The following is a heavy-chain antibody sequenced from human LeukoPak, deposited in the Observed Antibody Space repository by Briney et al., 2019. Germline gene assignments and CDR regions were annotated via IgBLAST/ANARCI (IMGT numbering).Heavy chain of an antibody. CDR1: GDSISSYY. J-gene: IGHJ5*02. V-gene: IGHV4-59*01. D-gene: IGHD3-10*01. Sequence: SETLSLTCTVSGDSISSYYWSWIRQPPGKGLEWIGYVYYSGRTNYNPSLKSRVTISVDTSKNQFSLKLSSVTAADTAVYYCARRFLYGSGSYYRVRSGLRTVSGIDPWGQGTLVTVSS. CDR3: ARRFLYGSGSYYRVRSGLRTVSGIDP. CDR2: VYYSGRT.